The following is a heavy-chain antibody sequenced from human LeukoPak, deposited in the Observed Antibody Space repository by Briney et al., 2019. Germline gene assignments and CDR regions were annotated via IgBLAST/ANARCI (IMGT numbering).Heavy chain of an antibody. J-gene: IGHJ2*01. Sequence: PGGSLRLSCAASGFTFDDYGMSWVRQAPGKGLEWVSGINWNGGSTGYADSVKGRFTISRDNAKNSLYLQMNSLRAEDTAVYYCAKEGVQTPSDWYFDLWGRGTLVTVSS. CDR1: GFTFDDYG. CDR2: INWNGGST. V-gene: IGHV3-20*04. D-gene: IGHD1-26*01. CDR3: AKEGVQTPSDWYFDL.